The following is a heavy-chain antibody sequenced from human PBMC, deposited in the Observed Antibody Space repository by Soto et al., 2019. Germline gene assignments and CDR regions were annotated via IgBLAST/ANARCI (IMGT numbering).Heavy chain of an antibody. J-gene: IGHJ6*02. D-gene: IGHD3-22*01. CDR2: IYYSGST. CDR3: ASVGPGSGYSPYYYGMDV. CDR1: GGSISSSSYY. V-gene: IGHV4-39*01. Sequence: SETLSLTCTVSGGSISSSSYYWGWIRQPPGKGLEWIGSIYYSGSTYYNPSLKSRVTISVDTSKNQFSLKLSSVTAADTAVYYCASVGPGSGYSPYYYGMDVWGQGTTVTVSS.